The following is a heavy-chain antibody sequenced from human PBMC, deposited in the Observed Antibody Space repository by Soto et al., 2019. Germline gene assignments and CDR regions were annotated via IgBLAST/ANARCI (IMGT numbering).Heavy chain of an antibody. CDR1: GYTFTSYG. CDR2: ISAYNSNT. Sequence: ASVKVSCKASGYTFTSYGISWVRQAPGQGLEWMGWISAYNSNTNYAQKLQGRVTMNTDTSTSKAYMELRSLRSDDTAVYYCAWGSGFWFDPWGQGTLVTVSS. J-gene: IGHJ5*02. CDR3: AWGSGFWFDP. V-gene: IGHV1-18*01. D-gene: IGHD6-19*01.